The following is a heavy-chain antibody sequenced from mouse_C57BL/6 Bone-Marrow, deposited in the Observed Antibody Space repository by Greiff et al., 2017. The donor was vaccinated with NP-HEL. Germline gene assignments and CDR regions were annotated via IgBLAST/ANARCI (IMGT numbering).Heavy chain of an antibody. V-gene: IGHV1-72*01. D-gene: IGHD1-1*01. CDR3: ARYYYGSSSFDY. CDR2: IDPNSGGT. Sequence: QLSCKASGYTFPSYLMHWVKQRPGRGLEWIGRIDPNSGGTKYNEKFKSKATLTVDKPSSTAYMQLNSLTSEDSAVYYCARYYYGSSSFDYWGQGTTLTVSS. J-gene: IGHJ2*01. CDR1: GYTFPSYL.